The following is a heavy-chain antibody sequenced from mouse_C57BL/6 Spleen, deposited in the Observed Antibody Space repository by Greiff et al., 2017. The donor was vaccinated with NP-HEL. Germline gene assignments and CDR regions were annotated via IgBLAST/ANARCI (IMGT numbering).Heavy chain of an antibody. D-gene: IGHD2-2*01. Sequence: QVQLQQPGAELVRPGSSVKLSCKASGYTFTSYWMHWVKQRPIQGLEWIGNIDPSDSETHYNQKFKDKATLTVDKSSSTAYMQLSSLTSEDSAVYYCARNPANGYYWYFDVWGTGTTVTVSS. CDR1: GYTFTSYW. J-gene: IGHJ1*03. CDR2: IDPSDSET. CDR3: ARNPANGYYWYFDV. V-gene: IGHV1-52*01.